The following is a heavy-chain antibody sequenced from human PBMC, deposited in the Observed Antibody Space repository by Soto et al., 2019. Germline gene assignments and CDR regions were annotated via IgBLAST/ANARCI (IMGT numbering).Heavy chain of an antibody. J-gene: IGHJ4*02. CDR1: GFTFENYG. CDR2: IATNDGSI. CDR3: ARGDAGDY. Sequence: GASLRLSCATSGFTFENYGVSWVRKAPGKGLEWVSGIATNDGSIGYAESVRGRFTISRDNAKYSLFLQMNTLRVEDTAFYYSARGDAGDYWGQGT. D-gene: IGHD2-2*01. V-gene: IGHV3-20*04.